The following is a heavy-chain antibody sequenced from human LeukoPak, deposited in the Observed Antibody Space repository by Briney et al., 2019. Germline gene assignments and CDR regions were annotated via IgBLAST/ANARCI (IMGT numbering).Heavy chain of an antibody. Sequence: SETLSLTCTVSGGSISSGNYYWSWIRQPPGKGLEWIGYIYYSGSTYYNPSLKSRVTISVGTSKNQFSLKLSSVTAADTAVYYCAREGVRDGYADYWGQGTPVTVSS. V-gene: IGHV4-30-4*01. D-gene: IGHD5-24*01. CDR2: IYYSGST. J-gene: IGHJ4*02. CDR3: AREGVRDGYADY. CDR1: GGSISSGNYY.